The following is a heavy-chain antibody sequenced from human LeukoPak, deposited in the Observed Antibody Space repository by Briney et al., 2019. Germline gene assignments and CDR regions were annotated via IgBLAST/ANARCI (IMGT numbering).Heavy chain of an antibody. CDR3: ARVAVTRAPVGV. Sequence: SETLSLTCTVSGGSISSYYWSWIRQPPGKGLEWIGYIYYSGSTNYNPSLKSRVTISVDTSKNQFSLKLSSVTAADTAVYYCARVAVTRAPVGVWGQGTTVTVSS. CDR2: IYYSGST. D-gene: IGHD4-17*01. CDR1: GGSISSYY. V-gene: IGHV4-59*01. J-gene: IGHJ6*02.